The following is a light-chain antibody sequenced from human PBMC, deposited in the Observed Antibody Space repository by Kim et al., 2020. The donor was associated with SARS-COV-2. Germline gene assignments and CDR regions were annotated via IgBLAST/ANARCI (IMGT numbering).Light chain of an antibody. J-gene: IGLJ3*02. V-gene: IGLV3-1*01. CDR2: QNT. Sequence: SYELTQPPSVSVSPGQTASITCSGDKLGDKFACWYQQKPGQSPLMVIYQNTKRPSGIPERFSGFNSGNTATLIIGGTQAMDEADYYCQAWDSSSWVFGAGTQLTVL. CDR1: KLGDKF. CDR3: QAWDSSSWV.